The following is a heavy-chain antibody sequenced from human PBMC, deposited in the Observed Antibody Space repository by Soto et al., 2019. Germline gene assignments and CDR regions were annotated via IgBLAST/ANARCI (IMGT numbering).Heavy chain of an antibody. Sequence: QVQLVESGGGVVQPGRSLRLSCAASGFTFSSYGMHWVRQAPGKGLEWVAVIWYDGSNKYYADSVKGRFPISRDNSNNTLYLTMNRLGAEDTAVYYCARDDYYVSGSYNPLRGMDVWGQGTTVTVSS. V-gene: IGHV3-33*01. CDR2: IWYDGSNK. D-gene: IGHD3-10*01. J-gene: IGHJ6*02. CDR1: GFTFSSYG. CDR3: ARDDYYVSGSYNPLRGMDV.